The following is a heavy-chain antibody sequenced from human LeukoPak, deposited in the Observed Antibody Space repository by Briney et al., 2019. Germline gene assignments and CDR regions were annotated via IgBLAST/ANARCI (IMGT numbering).Heavy chain of an antibody. Sequence: SETLSLTCTVSGGSISNYYWSWIRQPPGKGLEWIGYIHYSGSTNNNPSLKSRVTISVDTSKNQFSLKLTSVTAADTAVYYCARNYDFWSGYLDYWGQGTLITVSS. V-gene: IGHV4-59*01. CDR2: IHYSGST. D-gene: IGHD3-3*01. J-gene: IGHJ4*02. CDR1: GGSISNYY. CDR3: ARNYDFWSGYLDY.